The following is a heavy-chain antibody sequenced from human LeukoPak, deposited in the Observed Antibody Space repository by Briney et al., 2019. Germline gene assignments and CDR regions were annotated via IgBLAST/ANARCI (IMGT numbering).Heavy chain of an antibody. Sequence: SQTPSHTSAISGDCVSINSGAWSWIKLSPSGGLGWRGRTYYRSEWYSDTAVSVKSRITTNPDTSKNQFSLQLNSVTPEDTAGYYCASQYGSRQFDSWGQGTLVTVSS. J-gene: IGHJ4*02. CDR1: GDCVSINSGA. CDR3: ASQYGSRQFDS. D-gene: IGHD3-10*01. V-gene: IGHV6-1*01. CDR2: TYYRSEWYS.